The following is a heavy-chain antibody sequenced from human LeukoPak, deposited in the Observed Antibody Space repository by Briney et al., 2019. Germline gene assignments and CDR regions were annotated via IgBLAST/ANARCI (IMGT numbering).Heavy chain of an antibody. CDR2: IYHSGST. J-gene: IGHJ4*02. V-gene: IGHV4-30-2*01. Sequence: PSETLSLTCTVSGGSISSGGYYWSWIRQPPGKGLEWIGYIYHSGSTYYNPSLKSRVTISVDRYKKQFSMKQSSVTAADTAVYYCARSLWDRDGYNTLFDYWGQGTLVTVSS. D-gene: IGHD5-24*01. CDR3: ARSLWDRDGYNTLFDY. CDR1: GGSISSGGYY.